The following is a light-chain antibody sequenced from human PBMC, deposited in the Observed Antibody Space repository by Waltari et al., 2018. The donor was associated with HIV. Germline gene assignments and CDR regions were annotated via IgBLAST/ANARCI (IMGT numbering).Light chain of an antibody. CDR3: AAWDDSLNGM. V-gene: IGLV1-44*01. CDR1: RSNIGRNI. J-gene: IGLJ3*02. CDR2: SND. Sequence: QSVLTQPPSVSGTPGQNVTIPCSGSRSNIGRNILNWYQPPPGAAPKLLIYSNDQRPSGVPDRFSGSKSGTSASLAISGLQSADEADYYCAAWDDSLNGMFGGGTRLTVL.